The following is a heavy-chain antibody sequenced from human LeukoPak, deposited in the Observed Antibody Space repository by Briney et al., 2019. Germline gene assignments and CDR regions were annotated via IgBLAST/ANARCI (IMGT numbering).Heavy chain of an antibody. CDR1: GFMVTRYT. D-gene: IGHD2-21*02. Sequence: ASVTVSCRASGFMVTRYTISWLRQAPGQGLEWVGWISPYTGNTNYAQKVQGRVTMTTDASTNSAYMELRSLRSDDTAMYYCARVMMTVVTAHAFEIWGLGTMVTVSS. CDR3: ARVMMTVVTAHAFEI. CDR2: ISPYTGNT. J-gene: IGHJ3*02. V-gene: IGHV1-18*01.